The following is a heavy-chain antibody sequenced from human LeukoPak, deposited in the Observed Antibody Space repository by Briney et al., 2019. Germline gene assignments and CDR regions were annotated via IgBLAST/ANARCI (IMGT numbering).Heavy chain of an antibody. D-gene: IGHD5-18*01. V-gene: IGHV3-7*01. Sequence: PGGSLRLSCAASGFTLSNFWMSWVRQAPGKGLEWVANIKQDGSETYYVDSVKGRFTISRDNAKNSLYLQMNSLRAEDTALYYCARDRWGYSYGGDWGQGTLVTVSS. CDR3: ARDRWGYSYGGD. J-gene: IGHJ4*02. CDR1: GFTLSNFW. CDR2: IKQDGSET.